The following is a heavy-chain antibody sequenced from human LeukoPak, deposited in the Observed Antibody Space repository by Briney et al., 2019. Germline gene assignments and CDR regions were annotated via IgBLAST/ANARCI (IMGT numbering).Heavy chain of an antibody. CDR3: AKDDAGYY. CDR1: GFTFSKSW. J-gene: IGHJ4*02. CDR2: IKEDGSAK. D-gene: IGHD3-3*01. Sequence: GGPLRLSCAASGFTFSKSWMSWLRQTPEKGLEWGANIKEDGSAKYYVDSVKGRFTISRDNAKNSLYLQMNSLRAEDTAVYYCAKDDAGYYWGQGILVTAS. V-gene: IGHV3-7*04.